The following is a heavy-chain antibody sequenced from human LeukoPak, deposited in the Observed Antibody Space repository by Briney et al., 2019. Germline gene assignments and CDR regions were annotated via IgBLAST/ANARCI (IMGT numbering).Heavy chain of an antibody. D-gene: IGHD3-22*01. J-gene: IGHJ5*02. V-gene: IGHV4-34*12. CDR3: ARTFITFNWFDP. CDR2: MIHSGST. CDR1: GGSFSGYS. Sequence: SETLSLTCAVYGGSFSGYSWSWIRQPPGKGLEWVGEMIHSGSTNYNPSLKSRVTISVDTSKNQFSLKVSSVTAADTAVYYCARTFITFNWFDPWGQGTLVTVSS.